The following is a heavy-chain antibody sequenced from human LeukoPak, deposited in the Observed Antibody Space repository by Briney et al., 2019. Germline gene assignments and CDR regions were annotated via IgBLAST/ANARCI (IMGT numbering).Heavy chain of an antibody. CDR1: GCSISSYY. CDR3: ARNPFWSGYPNWFDP. CDR2: IYTSGST. Sequence: SETLSLTCTVSGCSISSYYWSWIRQPPGEGLEWIGYIYTSGSTNYNPSLKSRVTISVDTSKNQFSLKLSSVTAADTAVYYCARNPFWSGYPNWFDPWGQGTLVTVSS. V-gene: IGHV4-4*09. J-gene: IGHJ5*02. D-gene: IGHD3-3*01.